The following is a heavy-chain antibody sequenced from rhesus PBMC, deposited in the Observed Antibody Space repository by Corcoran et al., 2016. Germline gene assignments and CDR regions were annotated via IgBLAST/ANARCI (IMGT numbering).Heavy chain of an antibody. V-gene: IGHV3S5*01. CDR2: ISYTGGST. CDR1: GFTFSSYG. CDR3: AKRYSSGWYFGYFEF. J-gene: IGHJ1*01. D-gene: IGHD6-31*01. Sequence: EVQLVETGGGLVKPGGSLRLSCAASGFTFSSYGLSRVRPAPGKGLEWVSGISYTGGSTYYADSVKGRFTISRDNSKNTLSLQMNSLRAEDTAVYYCAKRYSSGWYFGYFEFWGQGALVTVSS.